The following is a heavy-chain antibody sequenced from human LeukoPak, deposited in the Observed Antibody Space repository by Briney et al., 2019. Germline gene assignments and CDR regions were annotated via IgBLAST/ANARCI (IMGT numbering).Heavy chain of an antibody. CDR2: INPNSGGT. J-gene: IGHJ4*02. CDR3: ARRGDTAPFDD. Sequence: ASVKVSCKASGYTFTGYYMHWVRQAPGPGREWMGRINPNSGGTNYAQKFQGRATRTRDTSISTAYMELSRLKSDDTAVYYCARRGDTAPFDDWGQGTLVTVSS. CDR1: GYTFTGYY. V-gene: IGHV1-2*06. D-gene: IGHD3-10*01.